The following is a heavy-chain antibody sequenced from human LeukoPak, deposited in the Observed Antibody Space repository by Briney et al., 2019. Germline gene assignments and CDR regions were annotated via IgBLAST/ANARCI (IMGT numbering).Heavy chain of an antibody. J-gene: IGHJ4*02. CDR3: GRGWFGIDY. Sequence: GGSLRLSCTASGFTFGDYAMSWFRQAPGKGLEWVGLIRNKAYAGTTEYAASVRGRFTISRDDSKRIAYLQMNSLKTEDTAVFYRGRGWFGIDYWGQGTLVTVSS. CDR1: GFTFGDYA. V-gene: IGHV3-49*03. CDR2: IRNKAYAGTT. D-gene: IGHD3-10*01.